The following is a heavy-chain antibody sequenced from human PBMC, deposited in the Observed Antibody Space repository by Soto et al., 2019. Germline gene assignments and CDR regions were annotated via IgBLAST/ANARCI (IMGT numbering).Heavy chain of an antibody. Sequence: QVQLVQSGAEVKKPGASVKVSCKASGYTFTSYGISWVRQAPGQGLEWMGWISAYNGNTNYAQKLQGRVTMTTDTSKSTGYMELRSLKSDDTAVYYCARVGVYGYYGPPYFDYWGQGTLVTVSS. CDR1: GYTFTSYG. V-gene: IGHV1-18*01. CDR3: ARVGVYGYYGPPYFDY. CDR2: ISAYNGNT. D-gene: IGHD4-17*01. J-gene: IGHJ4*02.